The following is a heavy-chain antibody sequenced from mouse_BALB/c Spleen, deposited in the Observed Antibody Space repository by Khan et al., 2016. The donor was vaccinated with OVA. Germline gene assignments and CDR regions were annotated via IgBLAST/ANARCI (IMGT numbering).Heavy chain of an antibody. J-gene: IGHJ1*01. CDR3: ASHGYWYFDV. V-gene: IGHV9-3-1*01. CDR1: GYTFTNYG. CDR2: INTYTGEP. Sequence: QIQLVQSGPELKKPGETVKISCKASGYTFTNYGMNWVKQAPGKGLKWMGWINTYTGEPTYADDFKGRFAFSLETSASTAYLQINNLTSEDTATYFCASHGYWYFDVWGAGTTVTVSS.